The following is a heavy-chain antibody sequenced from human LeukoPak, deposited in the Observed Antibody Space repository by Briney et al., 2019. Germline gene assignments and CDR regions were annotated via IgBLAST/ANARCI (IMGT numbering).Heavy chain of an antibody. J-gene: IGHJ5*02. D-gene: IGHD3-22*01. CDR2: INHSGST. CDR1: GGSFSGYY. V-gene: IGHV4-34*01. Sequence: SETLSLTCAVYGGSFSGYYWSWIRQPPGKGLEWIGEINHSGSTNYNPSLKSRVTISVDTSKNQFSLKLSSVTSAVTAMYYGARLSSGPFPSWFYPGGQGTLVTVSS. CDR3: ARLSSGPFPSWFYP.